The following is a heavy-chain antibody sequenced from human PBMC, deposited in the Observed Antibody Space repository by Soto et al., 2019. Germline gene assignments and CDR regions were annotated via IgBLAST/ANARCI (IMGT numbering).Heavy chain of an antibody. V-gene: IGHV1-2*02. CDR3: ARSSTSGWYYY. Sequence: SVKVSSKASGYTFTGYYMHWVRQAPGQGLEWMGWINPNSGGTNYAQNFQGRVTITRDTSASTAYMELSSLRSEDTAVYYCARSSTSGWYYYWGQGTLVTVSS. CDR2: INPNSGGT. D-gene: IGHD6-19*01. J-gene: IGHJ4*02. CDR1: GYTFTGYY.